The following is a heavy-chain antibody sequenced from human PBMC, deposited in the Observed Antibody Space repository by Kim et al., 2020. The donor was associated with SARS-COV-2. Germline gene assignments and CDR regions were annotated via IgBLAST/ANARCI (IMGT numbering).Heavy chain of an antibody. CDR3: ALTTYYYGSGSQGGFDY. V-gene: IGHV1-3*01. D-gene: IGHD3-10*01. J-gene: IGHJ4*02. Sequence: ASVKVSCKAFGYTFTKNAMHWVRQAPGQRLEWMGWIIVDSDNTKYSQNFQGRVTITRDTSASTVYMELSSLRSEDAAVYYCALTTYYYGSGSQGGFDYWGQGTLVTVSS. CDR2: IIVDSDNT. CDR1: GYTFTKNA.